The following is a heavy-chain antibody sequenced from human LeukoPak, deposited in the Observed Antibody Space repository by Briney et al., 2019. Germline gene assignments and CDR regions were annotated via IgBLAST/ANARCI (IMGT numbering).Heavy chain of an antibody. CDR2: ISSSSSYI. Sequence: GGSLRLSCAASGFTFSSYSMNWVRQAPGKGLEWVSSISSSSSYIYYADSVKGRFTISRDNSKNTLYLQMNSLRAEDTAVYYCARDTSGSWSLSFDYWGQGTLVTVSS. D-gene: IGHD6-13*01. J-gene: IGHJ4*02. CDR3: ARDTSGSWSLSFDY. CDR1: GFTFSSYS. V-gene: IGHV3-21*01.